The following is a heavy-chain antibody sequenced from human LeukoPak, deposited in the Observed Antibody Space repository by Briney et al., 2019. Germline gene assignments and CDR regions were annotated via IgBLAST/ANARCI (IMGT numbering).Heavy chain of an antibody. V-gene: IGHV1-69*04. CDR2: IIHILGIA. CDR3: ASSRPYGDILTGYYNYYFDY. J-gene: IGHJ4*02. D-gene: IGHD3-9*01. CDR1: GGTFSSYA. Sequence: SVKVSCKASGGTFSSYAISWVRQAPGQGLEWMGRIIHILGIANYAQKFQGRVTITADKSTSTAYMELSSLRSEDTAVYYCASSRPYGDILTGYYNYYFDYWGQGTLVTVSS.